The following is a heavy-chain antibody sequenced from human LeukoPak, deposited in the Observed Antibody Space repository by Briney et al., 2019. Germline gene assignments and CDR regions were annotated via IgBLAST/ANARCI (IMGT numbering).Heavy chain of an antibody. D-gene: IGHD2-2*02. CDR1: GGSFSSYA. V-gene: IGHV1-69*13. CDR3: ARDRNTAVPRRDYYYYYLMDV. J-gene: IGHJ6*03. CDR2: IIPPFGTA. Sequence: VAAVKISSKASGGSFSSYAISWGRQDPRQRLQWLEGIIPPFGTANYAQTFQGSVTITAAECTSTAYMELSSMRSEDTAVYYCARDRNTAVPRRDYYYYYLMDVWGKGNTVTASS.